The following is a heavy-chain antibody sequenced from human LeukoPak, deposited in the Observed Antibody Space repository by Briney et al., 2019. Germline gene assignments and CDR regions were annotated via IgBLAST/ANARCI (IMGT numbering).Heavy chain of an antibody. CDR3: ARIIRANGGHNWFDP. CDR2: IHYSGST. J-gene: IGHJ5*02. V-gene: IGHV4-39*07. CDR1: RGSISSSTYY. D-gene: IGHD2-8*01. Sequence: SETLSLTCTVSRGSISSSTYYWGWIRQPPGKGLEWIGSIHYSGSTYYNPSLKGRVTISVDTSKSQFSLKLSSVTAADTAVYYCARIIRANGGHNWFDPWGQGAQVTVSS.